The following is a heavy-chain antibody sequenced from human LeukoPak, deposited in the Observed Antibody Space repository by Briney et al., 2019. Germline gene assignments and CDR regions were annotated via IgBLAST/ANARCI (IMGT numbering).Heavy chain of an antibody. D-gene: IGHD3-3*01. J-gene: IGHJ4*01. Sequence: SETLSLTCSVSGGSISPTYYWTWIRQPPGKGLEWIGYVYYSGTTYYNPSLQSRVTISVDTSKNQFSLKLNSMTATDTAVYYCATFSLEYSFDHWGHGTLITVSS. CDR3: ATFSLEYSFDH. CDR2: VYYSGTT. V-gene: IGHV4-59*01. CDR1: GGSISPTYY.